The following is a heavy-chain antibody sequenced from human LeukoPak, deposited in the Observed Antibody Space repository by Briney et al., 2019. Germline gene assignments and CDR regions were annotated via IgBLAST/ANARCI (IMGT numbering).Heavy chain of an antibody. J-gene: IGHJ3*02. CDR1: GFTCSSYA. D-gene: IGHD6-13*01. CDR2: ISGGGGST. Sequence: PGGSLRLSCAASGFTCSSYAMSWVRQAPGKGLEWVSAISGGGGSTYYADSVKGRFTISRDNSKNTLYLQMNSLRAEDTAVYYCAKDEEQQLSADAFDIWGQGTMVTVSS. V-gene: IGHV3-23*01. CDR3: AKDEEQQLSADAFDI.